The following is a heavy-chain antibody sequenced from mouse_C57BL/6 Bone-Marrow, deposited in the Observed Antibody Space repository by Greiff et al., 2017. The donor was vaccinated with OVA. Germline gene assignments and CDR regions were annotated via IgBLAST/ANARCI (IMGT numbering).Heavy chain of an antibody. D-gene: IGHD2-4*01. CDR3: ARRGLRQGVYAMDY. J-gene: IGHJ4*01. V-gene: IGHV5-6*01. CDR1: GFTFSSYG. Sequence: EVQRVESGGDLVKPGGSLKLSCAASGFTFSSYGMSWVRQTPDKRLEWVATISSGGSYTYYPDSVKGRFTISRDNAKNTLYLQMSSLKSEDTAMYYCARRGLRQGVYAMDYWGQGTSVTVSS. CDR2: ISSGGSYT.